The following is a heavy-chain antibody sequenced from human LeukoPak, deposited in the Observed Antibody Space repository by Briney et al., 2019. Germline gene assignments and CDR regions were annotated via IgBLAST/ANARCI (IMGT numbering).Heavy chain of an antibody. CDR2: IYMSGST. V-gene: IGHV4-4*07. CDR1: GGSINSYY. CDR3: AREAGSSWSRGLDI. J-gene: IGHJ3*02. Sequence: SETLSLTCTVSGGSINSYYWSWIRQPAGKGLEWIGRIYMSGSTNYNSSLKSRVNMSVDTSKNQFSLNLSSVTAADTAVYYCAREAGSSWSRGLDIWGQGTVVTVSS. D-gene: IGHD6-13*01.